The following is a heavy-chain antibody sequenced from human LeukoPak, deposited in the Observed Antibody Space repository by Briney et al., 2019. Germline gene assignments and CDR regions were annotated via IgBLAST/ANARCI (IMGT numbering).Heavy chain of an antibody. J-gene: IGHJ4*02. CDR2: ISGSGGST. Sequence: GGSLRLSCAASGFTFSSYAMSWVRQAPGKGLEWVSAISGSGGSTYYADSVKGRFTISRDNSKNTLYLQMNSLRAEDTAVYYSANFNNQVVEWFRLSKYYFDYWGQGTLVTVSS. D-gene: IGHD3-3*01. CDR1: GFTFSSYA. V-gene: IGHV3-23*01. CDR3: ANFNNQVVEWFRLSKYYFDY.